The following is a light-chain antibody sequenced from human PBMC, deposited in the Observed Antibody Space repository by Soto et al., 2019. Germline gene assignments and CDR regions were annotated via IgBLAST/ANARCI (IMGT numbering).Light chain of an antibody. V-gene: IGLV2-14*01. CDR2: DVS. Sequence: QSALTQPASVSGSPGQSITISCTGTSSDVGGYNYVSWYQQHPGKAPKLMIFDVSNRPSGVSNRFSGSKSGNTASLTIPGVPSEDEADYYYSAYTTSSTLNVFGTGTKLTVL. CDR3: SAYTTSSTLNV. J-gene: IGLJ1*01. CDR1: SSDVGGYNY.